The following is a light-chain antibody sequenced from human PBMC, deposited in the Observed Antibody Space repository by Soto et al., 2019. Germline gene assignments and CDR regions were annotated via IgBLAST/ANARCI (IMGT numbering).Light chain of an antibody. Sequence: EIVLTQSPGTLSLSPGERATLSCRASQSVSSGYLAWYQQKPGQAPRLVLYGASTRATGIPDRFSGSGSGTDFTLTISRLEPEDFAVYYCQQYSSSPSSTFGQGTRLEIK. V-gene: IGKV3-20*01. CDR2: GAS. CDR3: QQYSSSPSST. CDR1: QSVSSGY. J-gene: IGKJ5*01.